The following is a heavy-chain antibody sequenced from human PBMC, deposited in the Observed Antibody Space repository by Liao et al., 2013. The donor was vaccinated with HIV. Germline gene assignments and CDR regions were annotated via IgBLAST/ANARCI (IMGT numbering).Heavy chain of an antibody. J-gene: IGHJ2*01. CDR2: VNQSGST. CDR3: ARRIGFCRSVSCYTWYFDP. V-gene: IGHV4-34*02. CDR1: GGSFSDYY. D-gene: IGHD2-2*02. Sequence: QVQLQQWGTGLLKPSETLSLTCAVYGGSFSDYYWTWIRQPPREGGWSGLGKVNQSGSTYYKSSLKSRLTISVDTSKNQFSLKLNSVTAADTAVYFCARRIGFCRSVSCYTWYFDPWGRGTLVTVSS.